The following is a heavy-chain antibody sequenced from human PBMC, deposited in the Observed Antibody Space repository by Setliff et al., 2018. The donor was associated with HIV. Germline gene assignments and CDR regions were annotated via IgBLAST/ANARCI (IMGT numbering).Heavy chain of an antibody. V-gene: IGHV4-39*01. CDR1: GGSINRSSYY. D-gene: IGHD3-9*01. CDR3: ARQTWEYYDTLTGYYRSPKNFDS. CDR2: ISYTGST. J-gene: IGHJ4*02. Sequence: SETLSLTCTVPGGSINRSSYYWGWIRQPPGKGLEWIGTISYTGSTYYDPSLKSRVTISLDTSKNQFFLKLSSVTAPDTAIYYCARQTWEYYDTLTGYYRSPKNFDSWGQGTLVTVS.